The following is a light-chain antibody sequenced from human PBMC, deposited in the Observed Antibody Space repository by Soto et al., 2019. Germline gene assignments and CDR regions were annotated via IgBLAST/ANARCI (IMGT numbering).Light chain of an antibody. CDR1: QSVSIN. CDR3: QQYGSSGT. CDR2: GAS. Sequence: EIFLTQSPGTLSLSPGERATLSCRASQSVSINLVWYQQKPGQAPRLLIYGASNRATGIPDRFSGSGSGTDFTLTISRLEPEDFAVYYCQQYGSSGTFGQGTKVDI. J-gene: IGKJ1*01. V-gene: IGKV3-20*01.